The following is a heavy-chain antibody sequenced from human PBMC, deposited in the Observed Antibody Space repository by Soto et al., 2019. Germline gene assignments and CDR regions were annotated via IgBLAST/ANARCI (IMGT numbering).Heavy chain of an antibody. D-gene: IGHD3-9*01. CDR2: IYSGGST. V-gene: IGHV3-53*01. J-gene: IGHJ4*02. CDR1: GFTVSSNY. CDR3: ARVLDILTGRIDY. Sequence: GGSLRLSCAASGFTVSSNYMSWVRQAPGKGLEWVSVIYSGGSTYYADSVKGRFTISRDNSKNTLYLQMNILRAEDTAVYYCARVLDILTGRIDYWGQGTLVTVSS.